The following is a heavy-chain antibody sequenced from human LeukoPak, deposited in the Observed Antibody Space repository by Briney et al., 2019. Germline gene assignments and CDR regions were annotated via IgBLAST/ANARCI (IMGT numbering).Heavy chain of an antibody. D-gene: IGHD3-10*01. J-gene: IGHJ6*02. V-gene: IGHV1-2*02. Sequence: GASVKVSCKASGYTFTGYYMHWVRQAPGQGLEWMGWINPNSGGTNYAQKFQGRVTMTRDTSISTAYMELSRLRSDDTAVYYCAITYYYGSGSYYSYYYYGMDVRGQGTTVTVSS. CDR2: INPNSGGT. CDR3: AITYYYGSGSYYSYYYYGMDV. CDR1: GYTFTGYY.